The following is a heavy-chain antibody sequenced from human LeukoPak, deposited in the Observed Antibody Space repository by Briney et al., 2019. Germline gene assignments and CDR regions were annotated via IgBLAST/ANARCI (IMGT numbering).Heavy chain of an antibody. Sequence: SETLSLTCTVSGGSMSSYYGRWIRQPPGKGLEWIGYIYYSGSAKYNPSLKSRVTISVDTSKNQFSLKLSSVTAADTAVYYCARSYGSGNYFDYWGQGTLVTVSS. J-gene: IGHJ4*02. V-gene: IGHV4-59*01. CDR1: GGSMSSYY. CDR3: ARSYGSGNYFDY. CDR2: IYYSGSA. D-gene: IGHD3-10*01.